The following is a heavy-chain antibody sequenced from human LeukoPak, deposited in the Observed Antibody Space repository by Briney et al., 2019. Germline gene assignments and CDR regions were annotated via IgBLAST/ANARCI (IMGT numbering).Heavy chain of an antibody. CDR2: ISGSGGST. Sequence: GGSLRLSCAASGFTFSSYAMSWARQAPGKGLEWVSAISGSGGSTYYADSVKGRFTISRDNSKNTLYLQMNSLRAEDTAVYYCAKDPYHSSGWYGFDYWGQGTLVTVSS. CDR1: GFTFSSYA. D-gene: IGHD6-19*01. V-gene: IGHV3-23*01. CDR3: AKDPYHSSGWYGFDY. J-gene: IGHJ4*02.